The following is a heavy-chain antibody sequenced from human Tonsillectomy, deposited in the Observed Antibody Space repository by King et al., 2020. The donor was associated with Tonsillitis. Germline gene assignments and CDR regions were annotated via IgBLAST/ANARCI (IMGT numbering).Heavy chain of an antibody. V-gene: IGHV3-30-3*01. CDR2: ISYDGSNI. CDR1: GFTFSSYA. D-gene: IGHD3-22*01. Sequence: VQLVESGGGVVQPGRSLRLSCAASGFTFSSYAMHWVRQVPGKGLEGVAVISYDGSNIYYADSVKGRFTISRDNSNNTLYLQMNSLRAEDTAVYYCARDRITMIVVANAFDIWGQGTMVTVSS. J-gene: IGHJ3*02. CDR3: ARDRITMIVVANAFDI.